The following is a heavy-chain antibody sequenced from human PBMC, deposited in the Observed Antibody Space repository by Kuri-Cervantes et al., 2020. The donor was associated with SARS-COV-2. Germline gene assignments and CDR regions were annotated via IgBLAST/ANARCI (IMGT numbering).Heavy chain of an antibody. CDR1: GYTFTSYG. V-gene: IGHV1-18*01. J-gene: IGHJ4*02. CDR3: ARGYIRLGYCSSNSCAYYFDY. Sequence: ASVQVSCRAAGYTFTSYGISWGRQAPGQGLEWMGWISSYNGNTNYAQKLQGRVTMTTDTSTSTAYMELRIIRSDDTAVYYCARGYIRLGYCSSNSCAYYFDYWGQGTLVTVSS. D-gene: IGHD2-2*01. CDR2: ISSYNGNT.